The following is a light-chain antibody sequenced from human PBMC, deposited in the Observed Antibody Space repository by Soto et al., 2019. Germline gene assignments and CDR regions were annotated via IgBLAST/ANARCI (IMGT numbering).Light chain of an antibody. CDR3: QQRSNWPPYT. J-gene: IGKJ2*01. CDR2: DAS. Sequence: EIVLTQSPATLSLSPGERATLSCRASQSVNSNLAWYQQKPGQAPRLLIFDASNRATGIPARFSGSGSGTGLTLTISSLEPEDFAFYYCQQRSNWPPYTFGQGTKLEIK. V-gene: IGKV3-11*01. CDR1: QSVNSN.